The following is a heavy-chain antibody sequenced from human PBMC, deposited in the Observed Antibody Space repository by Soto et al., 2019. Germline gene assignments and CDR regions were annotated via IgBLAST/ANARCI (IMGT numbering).Heavy chain of an antibody. CDR3: ARDGGRHSGGIDY. Sequence: QVQRVQSGAEVKKPGSSVKVSCKASGGTFSSYSINCVRQAPGQGLEWMGEIIPIFGTANYAQKFQGRVTITADASTSTAYMELSSLRSEDTAVYYCARDGGRHSGGIDYGGQGTLVTVSS. V-gene: IGHV1-69*01. D-gene: IGHD1-26*01. J-gene: IGHJ4*02. CDR1: GGTFSSYS. CDR2: IIPIFGTA.